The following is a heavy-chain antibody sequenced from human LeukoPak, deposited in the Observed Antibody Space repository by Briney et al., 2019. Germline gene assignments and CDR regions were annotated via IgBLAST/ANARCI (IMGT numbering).Heavy chain of an antibody. CDR2: INHSGST. D-gene: IGHD3-9*01. Sequence: PSETLSLTCAVYGGSFSGYYWSWIRQPPGKWLEWIGEINHSGSTNYNPPLKSRVTISVDTSKNQFSLKLSSVTAADTAVYYCAAPGGSIRYYYGMDVWGQGTTVTVSS. CDR1: GGSFSGYY. V-gene: IGHV4-34*01. CDR3: AAPGGSIRYYYGMDV. J-gene: IGHJ6*02.